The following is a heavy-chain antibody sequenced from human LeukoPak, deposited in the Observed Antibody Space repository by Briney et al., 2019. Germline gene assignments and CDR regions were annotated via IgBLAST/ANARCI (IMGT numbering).Heavy chain of an antibody. Sequence: GESLKISRKGSGYSFTSYWIGWVRQMPGKGLEWMGIIYPGDSDTRYSPSFQGQVTISADRSISTAYLQWSSLKASDTAMYYCARHGCSSSWIMGEYFQHWGQGTLVTVSS. CDR2: IYPGDSDT. CDR1: GYSFTSYW. V-gene: IGHV5-51*01. D-gene: IGHD6-13*01. CDR3: ARHGCSSSWIMGEYFQH. J-gene: IGHJ1*01.